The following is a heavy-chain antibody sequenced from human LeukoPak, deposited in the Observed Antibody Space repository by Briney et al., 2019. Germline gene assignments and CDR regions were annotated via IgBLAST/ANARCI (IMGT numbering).Heavy chain of an antibody. V-gene: IGHV3-74*01. D-gene: IGHD3-22*01. CDR3: AHYDSSGYHAFDI. CDR2: INSDGSTT. J-gene: IGHJ3*02. CDR1: GFTFSSYW. Sequence: GGSLRLSCAASGFTFSSYWMHWVRQPPGKGLVWVSRINSDGSTTSYADSVKGRFTISRDNAKNTLYLQMNSLRAEDTAVYYCAHYDSSGYHAFDIWGQGTMVTVSS.